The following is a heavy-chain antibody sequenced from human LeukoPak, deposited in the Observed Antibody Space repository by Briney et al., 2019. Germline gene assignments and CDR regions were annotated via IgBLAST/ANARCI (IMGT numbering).Heavy chain of an antibody. CDR3: ARAIWGGYYTDDAFDI. J-gene: IGHJ3*02. V-gene: IGHV5-51*01. D-gene: IGHD3-3*01. Sequence: GESLKISCKGSGYSFTSYWIGWVRQMPGKGLEWMGIIYPGDSDTRYSPSFQGQVTISADKSISTAYLQWSSLKASDTAMYYCARAIWGGYYTDDAFDIWGQGTMVTVSS. CDR1: GYSFTSYW. CDR2: IYPGDSDT.